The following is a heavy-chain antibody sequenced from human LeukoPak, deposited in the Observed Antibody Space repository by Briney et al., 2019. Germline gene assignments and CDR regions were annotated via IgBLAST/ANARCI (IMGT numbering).Heavy chain of an antibody. CDR1: GGSISSYY. CDR2: IYTSGST. D-gene: IGHD6-13*01. J-gene: IGHJ5*02. CDR3: ARAYSSSWYWNWFDP. Sequence: PSETLSLTCTVSGGSISSYYWSWIRQPAGKGLEWIGRIYTSGSTNYNPSLKSRVTMSVDMSKNQFSLKMSSVTAADTAVYYCARAYSSSWYWNWFDPWGQGTQVTVSS. V-gene: IGHV4-4*07.